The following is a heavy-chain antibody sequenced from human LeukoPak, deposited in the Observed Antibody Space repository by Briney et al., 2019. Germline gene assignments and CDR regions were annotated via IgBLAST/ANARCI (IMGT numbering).Heavy chain of an antibody. D-gene: IGHD3-10*01. Sequence: GSLRLSCAASGFTFSSYAMSWVRQAPGKGLEWVSAISGSGGSTYYADSVKGRFTISRDNSKNTLYLQMNSLRAEDTAVYYCASLWFGELFGFDYWGQGTLVTVSS. J-gene: IGHJ4*02. CDR3: ASLWFGELFGFDY. CDR2: ISGSGGST. V-gene: IGHV3-23*01. CDR1: GFTFSSYA.